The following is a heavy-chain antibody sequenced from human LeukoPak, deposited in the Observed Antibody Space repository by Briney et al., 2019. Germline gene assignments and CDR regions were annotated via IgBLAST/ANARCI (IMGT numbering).Heavy chain of an antibody. J-gene: IGHJ5*02. CDR1: GGSISSSSYY. CDR3: AGFSYSSSWNPFDP. Sequence: PSETLSLTCTVSGGSISSSSYYWGWIRQPPGKGLEWIGSIYYSGSTYYNPSLKSRVTISVDTSKNQFSLKLSSVTAADTAVYYCAGFSYSSSWNPFDPWGQGTLVTVSS. CDR2: IYYSGST. V-gene: IGHV4-39*01. D-gene: IGHD6-13*01.